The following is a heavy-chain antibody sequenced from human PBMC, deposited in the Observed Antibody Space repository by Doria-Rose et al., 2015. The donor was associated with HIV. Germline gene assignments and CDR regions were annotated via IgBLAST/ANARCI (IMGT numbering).Heavy chain of an antibody. J-gene: IGHJ4*02. CDR1: GVSLSSPGMG. CDR2: IFSDDER. V-gene: IGHV2-26*01. Sequence: SGPVLVKPTETLTLICTVSGVSLSSPGMGVGWIRQPPGKALEWLANIFSDDERSYKTSLKSRLTISRGTSKSQVVLTITDMDPVDTATYYCARIKSSRWYHKYYFDFWGQGTLVIVSA. CDR3: ARIKSSRWYHKYYFDF. D-gene: IGHD6-13*01.